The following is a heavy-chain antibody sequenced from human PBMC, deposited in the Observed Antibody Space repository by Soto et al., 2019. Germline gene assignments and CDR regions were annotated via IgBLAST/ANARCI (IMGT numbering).Heavy chain of an antibody. V-gene: IGHV1-3*01. D-gene: IGHD3-10*01. Sequence: QVQLVQSGAEVKKPGASVKVSCKASGYTFTSYAMHWVRQAPGQRLEWMGWINAGNGNTKYSQKFQGRVTITRDTSACTAYMELSGLRSEDTAVYYCARAGGGSGSNLLNYWGQGTLVTVSS. CDR1: GYTFTSYA. CDR2: INAGNGNT. CDR3: ARAGGGSGSNLLNY. J-gene: IGHJ4*02.